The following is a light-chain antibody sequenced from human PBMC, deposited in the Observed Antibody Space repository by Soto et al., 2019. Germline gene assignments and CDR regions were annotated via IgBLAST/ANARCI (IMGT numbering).Light chain of an antibody. CDR1: SSDVGGYNY. J-gene: IGLJ1*01. CDR3: SSYTSSSTLCV. V-gene: IGLV2-14*01. CDR2: EVS. Sequence: QSVLTQPASVSGSPGQSITISCTGTSSDVGGYNYVSWYQQHPGKAPKLMLYEVSNRPSWISNRFSGSKSGNTASLTISGLQAEDEADYYCSSYTSSSTLCVFGTGTKLTVL.